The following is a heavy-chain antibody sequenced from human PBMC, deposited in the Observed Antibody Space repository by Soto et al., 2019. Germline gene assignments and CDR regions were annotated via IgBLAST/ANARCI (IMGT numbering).Heavy chain of an antibody. D-gene: IGHD3-22*01. V-gene: IGHV3-23*01. J-gene: IGHJ5*02. CDR3: AKEMGDYYDSSGSWFDP. CDR2: ISGSGDNT. CDR1: GFTFSSYV. Sequence: EVQLLESGGGLVQPGGSLRLSCAASGFTFSSYVMSWVRQAPGKGLEWVSGISGSGDNTYYADSVKGRFTISRDNSKNTLFLQMNSLRAEDTALDFCAKEMGDYYDSSGSWFDPWGQGTLVTVSS.